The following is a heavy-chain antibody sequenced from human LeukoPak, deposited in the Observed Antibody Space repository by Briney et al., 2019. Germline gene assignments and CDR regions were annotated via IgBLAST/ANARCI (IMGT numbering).Heavy chain of an antibody. CDR1: GYTFTGYY. D-gene: IGHD2-15*01. Sequence: VASVKVSCKASGYTFTGYYIHWVRQAPGQGLEWMGRINPNSGGTNYAQKFQGRVTMTRDTSISTAYMELSRLSSDDTAVYYCTRCYRLLDDFDIWGQGTMVTVSS. J-gene: IGHJ3*02. CDR2: INPNSGGT. V-gene: IGHV1-2*06. CDR3: TRCYRLLDDFDI.